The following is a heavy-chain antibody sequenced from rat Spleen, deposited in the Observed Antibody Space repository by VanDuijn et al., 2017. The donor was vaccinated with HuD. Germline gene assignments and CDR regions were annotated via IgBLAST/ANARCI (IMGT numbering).Heavy chain of an antibody. Sequence: EVQLVESGGGLVQPGRSMKLSCVALGFTFSNYYMAWVRQAPTKGLEWVASISTGGGNTYYRDSVKGRFTISRDNTKSTLYLQMDSLRSEDTATYVFARLPYYYDGSYYYYFDYWGQGVMVTVSS. CDR2: ISTGGGNT. J-gene: IGHJ2*01. CDR1: GFTFSNYY. D-gene: IGHD1-12*02. V-gene: IGHV5-25*01. CDR3: ARLPYYYDGSYYYYFDY.